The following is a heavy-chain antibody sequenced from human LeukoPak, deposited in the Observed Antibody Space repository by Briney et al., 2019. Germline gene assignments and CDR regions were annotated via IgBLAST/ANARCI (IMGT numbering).Heavy chain of an antibody. Sequence: SVKVSCKASGGTFSSYAISWVRQAAGQGLEWMGRIIPILGIANYAQKFQGRVTITADKSTSTAYMELSSLRSEDTAVYYCARDLEAGWFDPWGQGTLVTVSS. CDR1: GGTFSSYA. V-gene: IGHV1-69*04. CDR2: IIPILGIA. CDR3: ARDLEAGWFDP. D-gene: IGHD3-3*01. J-gene: IGHJ5*02.